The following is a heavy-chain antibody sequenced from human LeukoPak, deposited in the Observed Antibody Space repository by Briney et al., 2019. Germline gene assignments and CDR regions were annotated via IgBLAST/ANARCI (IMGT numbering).Heavy chain of an antibody. Sequence: PGGSLRLSCAASGFTFSSYAMSWVRQAPGRGLEWVSAISGSGGSTYYADSVEGRFTISRDNSKNTLYLQMNSLRAEDTAVYYRAKGPEILFGELLQNYFDYWGQGTLVTVSS. V-gene: IGHV3-23*01. CDR2: ISGSGGST. CDR3: AKGPEILFGELLQNYFDY. CDR1: GFTFSSYA. D-gene: IGHD3-10*02. J-gene: IGHJ4*02.